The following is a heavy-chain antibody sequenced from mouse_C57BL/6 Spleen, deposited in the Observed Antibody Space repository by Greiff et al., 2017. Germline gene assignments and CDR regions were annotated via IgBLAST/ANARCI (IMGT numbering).Heavy chain of an antibody. J-gene: IGHJ2*01. D-gene: IGHD4-1*01. V-gene: IGHV7-3*01. Sequence: EVHLVESGGGLVQPGGSLSLSCAASGFTFTDYYMSWVRQPPGKALEWLGFIRNKANGYPTEYSASVKCRFTISGDNSQSILYLQMNALRAEDSATYYCARYGGTGSYFDYWGQGTTLTVSS. CDR3: ARYGGTGSYFDY. CDR1: GFTFTDYY. CDR2: IRNKANGYPT.